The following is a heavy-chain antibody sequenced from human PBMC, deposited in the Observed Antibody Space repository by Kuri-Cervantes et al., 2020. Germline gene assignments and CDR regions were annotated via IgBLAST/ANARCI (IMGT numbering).Heavy chain of an antibody. CDR3: ARDRLGYDSSGYYALYSRYGMDV. CDR2: ISSNGGST. J-gene: IGHJ6*02. D-gene: IGHD3-22*01. CDR1: GFTLSSYA. V-gene: IGHV3-64*01. Sequence: GGSLRLSCAASGFTLSSYAMHWVRQAPGKGLEYVSAISSNGGSTYYANSVKGRFTISRDNSKNTLYLQMGSLRAEDMAVYYCARDRLGYDSSGYYALYSRYGMDVWGQGTTVTVSS.